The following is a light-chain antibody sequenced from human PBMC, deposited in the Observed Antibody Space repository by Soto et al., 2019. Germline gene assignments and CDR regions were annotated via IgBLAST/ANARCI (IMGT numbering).Light chain of an antibody. Sequence: SALTQAASGSGSPGQSITISCTGTSSDVGGYNYVSWYQQHPGKAPKLMIYDVSNRPSGVSNRFSGSKSGNTASLTISGLQAKDEADYYCSSYTSSSTYVFGTGTKVTVL. CDR2: DVS. CDR3: SSYTSSSTYV. V-gene: IGLV2-14*03. J-gene: IGLJ1*01. CDR1: SSDVGGYNY.